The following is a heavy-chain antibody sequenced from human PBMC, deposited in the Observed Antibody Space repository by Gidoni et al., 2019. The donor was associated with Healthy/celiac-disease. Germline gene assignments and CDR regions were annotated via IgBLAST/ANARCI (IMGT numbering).Heavy chain of an antibody. J-gene: IGHJ4*02. CDR2: IRNKANSYTT. CDR1: GFTFSDHY. Sequence: EVQLVESGGGLVQPGGSLRLSCVVSGFTFSDHYMDWVRQAPGKGLEWVGRIRNKANSYTTEYAASVKGRFTISRDDSKNSLYLQMNSLKSEDTAVYYCAMIGKSGGYWGQGTLVTVSS. D-gene: IGHD3-22*01. CDR3: AMIGKSGGY. V-gene: IGHV3-72*01.